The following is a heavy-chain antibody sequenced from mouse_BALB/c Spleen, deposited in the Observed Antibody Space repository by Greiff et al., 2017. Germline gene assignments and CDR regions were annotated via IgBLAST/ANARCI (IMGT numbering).Heavy chain of an antibody. D-gene: IGHD2-4*01. Sequence: VQGVESGPGLVAPSQSLSITCTVSGFSLTGYGVNWVRQPPGKGLEWLGMIWGDGSTDYNSALKSRLSISKDNSKSQVFLKMNSLQTDDTARYYCAREGRLRQGTYFDYWGQGTTLTVSS. CDR1: GFSLTGYG. CDR2: IWGDGST. V-gene: IGHV2-6-7*01. CDR3: AREGRLRQGTYFDY. J-gene: IGHJ2*01.